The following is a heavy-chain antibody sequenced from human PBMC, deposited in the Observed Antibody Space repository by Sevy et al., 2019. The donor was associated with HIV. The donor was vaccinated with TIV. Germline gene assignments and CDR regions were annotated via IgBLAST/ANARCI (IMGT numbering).Heavy chain of an antibody. CDR1: GFTFSRFW. CDR2: IKEDGSDE. CDR3: VRGSGAY. D-gene: IGHD3-3*01. Sequence: GGSLRLSCTVSGFTFSRFWMSWARQAPGEGLEWVASIKEDGSDEKYVDAVKGRFSIFRDNVNKSLFLQMDNLRGDDTAVYYCVRGSGAYWGRGIRVTVSS. V-gene: IGHV3-7*03. J-gene: IGHJ4*02.